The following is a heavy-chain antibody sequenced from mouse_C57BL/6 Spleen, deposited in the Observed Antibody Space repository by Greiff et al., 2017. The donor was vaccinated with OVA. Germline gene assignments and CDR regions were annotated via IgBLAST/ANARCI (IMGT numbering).Heavy chain of an antibody. V-gene: IGHV3-6*01. CDR2: ISYDGSN. CDR3: ARALITTVVATGYFDV. D-gene: IGHD1-1*01. Sequence: VQLQQSGPGLVKPSQSLSLTCSVTGYSITSGYYWNWIRQFPGNKLEWMGYISYDGSNNYNPSLKNRISITRDTSKNQFFLKLNSVTTVDTATYYCARALITTVVATGYFDVWGTGTTVTVSS. CDR1: GYSITSGYY. J-gene: IGHJ1*03.